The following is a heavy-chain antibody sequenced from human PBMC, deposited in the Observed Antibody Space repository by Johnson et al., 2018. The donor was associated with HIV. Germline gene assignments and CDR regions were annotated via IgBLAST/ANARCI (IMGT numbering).Heavy chain of an antibody. CDR1: GFTFSSYA. CDR3: AKDRVVTNDAFDI. V-gene: IGHV3-30-3*01. D-gene: IGHD2-21*02. J-gene: IGHJ3*02. Sequence: QVVESGGGVVQPGRSLRLSCAASGFTFSSYAMHWVRQAPGKGLEWVAVISYDGSNKYYADSVKGRFTISRDNSKNTLYLQMNSLRAEDTAVYYCAKDRVVTNDAFDIWGQGTMVT. CDR2: ISYDGSNK.